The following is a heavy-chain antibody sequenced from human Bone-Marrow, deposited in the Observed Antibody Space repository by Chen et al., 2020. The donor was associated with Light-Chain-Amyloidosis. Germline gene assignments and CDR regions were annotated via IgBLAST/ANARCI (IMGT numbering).Heavy chain of an antibody. D-gene: IGHD1-26*01. J-gene: IGHJ3*02. CDR3: AREGVGDTDAFDI. Sequence: HLVESGGGLVQPGGSLRLSCAGSGFSFSDYSMNWVRQAPGKGLEWLSYIKRSVRSIHYADSVKGRITISRDNGKNSLYLQMNSLRAEDTATYYCAREGVGDTDAFDIWGQGTMIIVSP. CDR2: IKRSVRSI. CDR1: GFSFSDYS. V-gene: IGHV3-48*01.